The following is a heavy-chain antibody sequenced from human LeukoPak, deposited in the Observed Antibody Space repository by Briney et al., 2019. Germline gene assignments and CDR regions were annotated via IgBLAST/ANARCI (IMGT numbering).Heavy chain of an antibody. CDR3: ARDGGSGIDY. J-gene: IGHJ4*02. CDR2: IWYDGSKK. CDR1: GFSLTTYG. D-gene: IGHD3-10*01. V-gene: IGHV3-33*01. Sequence: YPGGSLRLSCAASGFSLTTYGTHWLRQAPGKGLEWVAVIWYDGSKKFYGDSVKGRSTVSRDTSENTMYLQMNTLRAEDTAVYYCARDGGSGIDYWGQGTLVTVYS.